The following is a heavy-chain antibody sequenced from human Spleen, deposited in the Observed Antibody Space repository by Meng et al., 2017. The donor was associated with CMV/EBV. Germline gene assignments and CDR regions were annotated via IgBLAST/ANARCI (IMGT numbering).Heavy chain of an antibody. CDR2: IRPNTGST. D-gene: IGHD3-9*01. V-gene: IGHV1-2*02. CDR3: ARDAGDPIINFDL. Sequence: ASVKVSCKASGYAFTDYYIHWLRQIPGRGPEWMGWIRPNTGSTLDAQKFKGRVTMTRDTSITTVYMDLSALRPDDTAVYYCARDAGDPIINFDLWGQGTLVTVSS. CDR1: GYAFTDYY. J-gene: IGHJ4*02.